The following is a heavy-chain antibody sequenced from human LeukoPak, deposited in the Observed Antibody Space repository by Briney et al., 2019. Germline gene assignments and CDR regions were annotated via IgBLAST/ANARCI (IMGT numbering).Heavy chain of an antibody. Sequence: PSETLSLTCTVAGGSISSYYWDWIRQPPGKGLEWIGYIYNSGSTNYNPSLKSRVTISVDTSKNQLSLKLSSVTAADTAVYYCARGKDGYNRYWGQGTLVTASS. CDR2: IYNSGST. D-gene: IGHD5-24*01. V-gene: IGHV4-59*01. CDR3: ARGKDGYNRY. CDR1: GGSISSYY. J-gene: IGHJ4*02.